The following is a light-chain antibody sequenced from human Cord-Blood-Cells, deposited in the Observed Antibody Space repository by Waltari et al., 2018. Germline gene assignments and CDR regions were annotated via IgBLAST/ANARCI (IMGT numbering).Light chain of an antibody. CDR1: SSDVGSYNL. CDR3: CSYAGSSTWV. CDR2: EGS. V-gene: IGLV2-23*01. J-gene: IGLJ3*02. Sequence: QSALTQPASVSGSPGQSITISCTGTSSDVGSYNLVSWYQQHPGKAPKLMIYEGSKRPSGVSNRFTGSKSANTACRTISGLQAEDEADYYGCSYAGSSTWVFGVGTKLTIL.